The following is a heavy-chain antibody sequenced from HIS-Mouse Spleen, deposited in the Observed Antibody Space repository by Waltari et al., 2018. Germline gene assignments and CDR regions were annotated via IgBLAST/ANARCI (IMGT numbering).Heavy chain of an antibody. J-gene: IGHJ3*02. D-gene: IGHD3-10*01. CDR1: GYTLTELS. CDR2: FDPEDGET. Sequence: QVQLVQSGAEVKKPGASVKVSCQVSGYTLTELSMPWVLQAPGKGLEGMGGFDPEDGETIYAQKFQGRVTMTEDTSTDTAYMELSSLRSEDTAVYYCATALLLWFGGDAFDIWGQGTMVTVSS. V-gene: IGHV1-24*01. CDR3: ATALLLWFGGDAFDI.